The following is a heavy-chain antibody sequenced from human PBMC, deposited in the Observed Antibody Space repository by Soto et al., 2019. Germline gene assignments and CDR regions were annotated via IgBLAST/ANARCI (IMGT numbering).Heavy chain of an antibody. CDR2: IYSGGST. Sequence: GGSLRLSCAASGFTVSSNYMSWVRQAPGKGLEWVSVIYSGGSTYYSDSVKGRFPISIDNSKNTLYLHMNRLRAEDTAAYYFASSRTLLWFGESPFDPWGQGTLVTVSS. V-gene: IGHV3-66*01. CDR3: ASSRTLLWFGESPFDP. CDR1: GFTVSSNY. J-gene: IGHJ5*02. D-gene: IGHD3-10*01.